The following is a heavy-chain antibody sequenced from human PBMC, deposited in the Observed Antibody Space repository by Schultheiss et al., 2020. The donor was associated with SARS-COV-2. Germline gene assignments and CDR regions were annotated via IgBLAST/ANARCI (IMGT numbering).Heavy chain of an antibody. Sequence: ASVKVSCKASGYTFTSYGISWVRQAPGQGLEWMGWISAYNGNTNYAQKLQGRVTMTTDTSTSTAYMELRSLRSDDTAVYYCARDRQQYGDYGNNWFDPWGRGTLVTVSS. CDR2: ISAYNGNT. D-gene: IGHD4-17*01. CDR3: ARDRQQYGDYGNNWFDP. CDR1: GYTFTSYG. J-gene: IGHJ5*02. V-gene: IGHV1-18*01.